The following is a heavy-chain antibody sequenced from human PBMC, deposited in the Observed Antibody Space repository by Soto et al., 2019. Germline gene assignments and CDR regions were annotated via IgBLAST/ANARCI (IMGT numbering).Heavy chain of an antibody. J-gene: IGHJ5*02. D-gene: IGHD3-22*01. CDR1: GYTFTGYY. V-gene: IGHV1-2*04. CDR2: INPNSGGT. Sequence: ASVKVSCKASGYTFTGYYMHWVRQAPGQGLEWMGWINPNSGGTNYAQKFQGWVTMTRDTSISTAYMELSRLRSDDTAVYYCARGGGDYYDSSGYYYPSWFDPWGQGTLVTVSS. CDR3: ARGGGDYYDSSGYYYPSWFDP.